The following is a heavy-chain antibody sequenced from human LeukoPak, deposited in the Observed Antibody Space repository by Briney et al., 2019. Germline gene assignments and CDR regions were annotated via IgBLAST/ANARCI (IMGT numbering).Heavy chain of an antibody. D-gene: IGHD4-11*01. V-gene: IGHV4-39*07. CDR3: ARERDYNFDY. Sequence: PETLSLTCTVSGVSLSRSNSYWGWLRQPPGTGLEWVGSIYYSGNTYYNASLKSQVSISIDTSKNQCCLKLSSVTAADTAVYYCARERDYNFDYWGQGTLVTVSS. J-gene: IGHJ4*02. CDR2: IYYSGNT. CDR1: GVSLSRSNSY.